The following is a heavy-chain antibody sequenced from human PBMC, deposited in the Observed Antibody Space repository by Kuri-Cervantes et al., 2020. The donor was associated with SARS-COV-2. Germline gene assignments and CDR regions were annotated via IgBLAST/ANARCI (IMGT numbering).Heavy chain of an antibody. CDR1: GFTSSNYV. CDR3: ARGAANYYYMGV. V-gene: IGHV3-33*08. J-gene: IGHJ6*03. CDR2: IWYDGENE. D-gene: IGHD3-16*01. Sequence: GESLKISCVASGFTSSNYVIHWVRQAPGKGLEWVAVIWYDGENEYYAGSVKGRFTISRDNSKNTVSLHMNSLRAEDTAMYYCARGAANYYYMGVWGKGTTVTVSS.